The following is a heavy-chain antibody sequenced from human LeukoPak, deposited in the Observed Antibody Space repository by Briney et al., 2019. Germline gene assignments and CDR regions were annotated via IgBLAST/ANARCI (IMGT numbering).Heavy chain of an antibody. CDR1: GGSISSGDYY. Sequence: PSETLSLTCTVSGGSISSGDYYWSWIRQPPGKGLEWIGYIYYSGSTYYNPSLKSRVAISVDTPKNQFSLKLSSVTATDTAVYYCASRTRASHNFDYWGQGTLVTVSS. D-gene: IGHD1-26*01. CDR3: ASRTRASHNFDY. CDR2: IYYSGST. J-gene: IGHJ4*02. V-gene: IGHV4-30-4*01.